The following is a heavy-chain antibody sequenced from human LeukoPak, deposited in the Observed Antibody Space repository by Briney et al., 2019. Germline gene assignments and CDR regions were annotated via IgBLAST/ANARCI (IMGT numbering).Heavy chain of an antibody. Sequence: PGGSLRLSCAASGFTVSSNYMSWVRQAPGKGLEWVSVIYSGGSTYYADSVKGRFTTSRDNSKNTLYLQMNSLRAEDTAVYYCARDSRSSPLGYWGQGTLVTVSS. J-gene: IGHJ4*02. D-gene: IGHD1-26*01. CDR1: GFTVSSNY. CDR2: IYSGGST. CDR3: ARDSRSSPLGY. V-gene: IGHV3-53*01.